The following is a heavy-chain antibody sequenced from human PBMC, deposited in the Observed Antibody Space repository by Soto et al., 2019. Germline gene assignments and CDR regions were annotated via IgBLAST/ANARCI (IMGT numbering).Heavy chain of an antibody. CDR2: IDWDDDK. J-gene: IGHJ3*02. D-gene: IGHD3-22*01. V-gene: IGHV2-70*04. CDR1: GFSLSTSGMR. Sequence: SGPTLVNPTQTRTLTCTFSGFSLSTSGMRVSWIRQPPGKALEWLARIDWDDDKFYSTSLKTRLTISKDTSKNQVVLTMTNMDPVDTATYYCARLFYDSSGDDAFDIWGQGTMVTVSS. CDR3: ARLFYDSSGDDAFDI.